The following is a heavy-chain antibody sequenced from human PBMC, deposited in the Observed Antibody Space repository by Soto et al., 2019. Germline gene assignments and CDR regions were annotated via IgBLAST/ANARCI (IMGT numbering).Heavy chain of an antibody. J-gene: IGHJ6*02. CDR3: ARDDWYSSSWLPWPYYYGMDV. CDR2: IKQDGSEK. CDR1: GFTFSSYW. D-gene: IGHD6-13*01. Sequence: TGGSLRLSCAAPGFTFSSYWMSWVRQAPGKGLEWVANIKQDGSEKYYVDSVKGRFTISRDNAKNSLYLQMNSLRAEDTAVYYCARDDWYSSSWLPWPYYYGMDVWGQGTTVTVS. V-gene: IGHV3-7*03.